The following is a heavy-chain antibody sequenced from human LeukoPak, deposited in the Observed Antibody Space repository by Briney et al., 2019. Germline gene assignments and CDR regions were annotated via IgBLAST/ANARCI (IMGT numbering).Heavy chain of an antibody. CDR2: ISGSGRST. D-gene: IGHD3-10*01. CDR3: AKDYSSGSPFEY. V-gene: IGHV3-23*01. CDR1: GFTLSSLA. Sequence: GDSVTLSYSAWGFTLSSLAMLGLRHATGGGRVGVSSISGSGRSTYYADSVKGRFKIPRDNYKNTLYLQMNSLRAEDKAVYYCAKDYSSGSPFEYWGQGTLVTVSP. J-gene: IGHJ4*01.